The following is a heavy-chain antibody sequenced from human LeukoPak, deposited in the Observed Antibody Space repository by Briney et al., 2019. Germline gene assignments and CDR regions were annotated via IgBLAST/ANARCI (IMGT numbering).Heavy chain of an antibody. Sequence: ASVKVSCTASGYTFTSYGISWVRQAPGQGLEWMGWISAHNGNTNYAQKLQGRVTMTTDTSTSTAYMELRSLRSDDTAVYYCARTRKTYYDFWSGYYDFDYWGQGTLVTVSS. CDR2: ISAHNGNT. CDR1: GYTFTSYG. V-gene: IGHV1-18*01. D-gene: IGHD3-3*01. CDR3: ARTRKTYYDFWSGYYDFDY. J-gene: IGHJ4*02.